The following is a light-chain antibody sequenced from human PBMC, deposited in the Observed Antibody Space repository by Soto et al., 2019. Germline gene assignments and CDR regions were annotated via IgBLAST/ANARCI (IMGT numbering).Light chain of an antibody. Sequence: DIQMTQSPSSLSASVGSRVTITCRASQGICKYLAWYQQKPGKVPKLLIYAASTLQSGVPSRFSGSGSGTVFTLTISSLQPEDVATYYCQKYKSEPLSFGGGTKVEIK. J-gene: IGKJ4*01. CDR3: QKYKSEPLS. CDR2: AAS. V-gene: IGKV1-27*01. CDR1: QGICKY.